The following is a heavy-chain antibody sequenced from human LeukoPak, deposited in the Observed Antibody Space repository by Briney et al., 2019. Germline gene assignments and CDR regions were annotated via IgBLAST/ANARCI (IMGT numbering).Heavy chain of an antibody. J-gene: IGHJ4*02. D-gene: IGHD6-13*01. Sequence: SETLSLTCTVSGDSISSGDYYWSWIRQPAGKGLEWIGRISSSGSTNYNPSLKSRVTISVDTSKNQFSLKLSSVTAADTAVYYCARRPNSSRRYFDYWGQGTLVTVSS. CDR1: GDSISSGDYY. CDR3: ARRPNSSRRYFDY. V-gene: IGHV4-61*02. CDR2: ISSSGST.